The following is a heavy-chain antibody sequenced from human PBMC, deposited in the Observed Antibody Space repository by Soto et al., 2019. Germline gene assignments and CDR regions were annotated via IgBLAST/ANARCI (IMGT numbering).Heavy chain of an antibody. Sequence: QVTLKESGPVLVKPTETLTLTCTVSGFSLSNARMGVSWIRQPPGKALEWLAHIFSNDEKSYSTSLKSRLTISIDTSKSQVVLTMTNMDPVDTATYYGARKGNWNDARLAFDIWGQGTKVTVSS. CDR1: GFSLSNARMG. J-gene: IGHJ3*02. CDR3: ARKGNWNDARLAFDI. D-gene: IGHD1-20*01. V-gene: IGHV2-26*01. CDR2: IFSNDEK.